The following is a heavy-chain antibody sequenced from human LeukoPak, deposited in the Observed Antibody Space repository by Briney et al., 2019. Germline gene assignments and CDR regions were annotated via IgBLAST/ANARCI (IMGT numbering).Heavy chain of an antibody. CDR1: GFTFSNYA. V-gene: IGHV3-21*01. CDR2: ISSSSSYI. Sequence: GGSLRLSCAASGFTFSNYAMSWVRQAPGKGLEWVSSISSSSSYIYYADSVKGRFTISRDNAKNSLYPQMNSLRAEDTAVYYCARDPHHGSGSYYIRSYWGQGTLVTVSS. D-gene: IGHD3-10*01. CDR3: ARDPHHGSGSYYIRSY. J-gene: IGHJ4*02.